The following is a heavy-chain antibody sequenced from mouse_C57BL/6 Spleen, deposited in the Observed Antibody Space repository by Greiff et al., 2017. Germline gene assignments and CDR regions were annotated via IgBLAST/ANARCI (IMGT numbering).Heavy chain of an antibody. CDR3: ARDSSYYAMDY. CDR1: GFTFTDYY. V-gene: IGHV7-3*01. J-gene: IGHJ4*01. Sequence: EVKLVESGGGLVQPGGSLSLSCAASGFTFTDYYMSWVRQPPGKALEWLGFIRNKANGYTTEYSVSVKGLFTISRDNSQSILYLQMNALRAEDSATCYCARDSSYYAMDYWGQGTSVTVSS. CDR2: IRNKANGYTT.